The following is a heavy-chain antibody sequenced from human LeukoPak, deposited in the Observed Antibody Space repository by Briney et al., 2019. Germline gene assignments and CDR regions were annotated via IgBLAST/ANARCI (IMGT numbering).Heavy chain of an antibody. D-gene: IGHD2-15*01. CDR1: GITFSSHG. Sequence: GGSLRLSCAASGITFSSHGMHWVRQAPGKGLEWVSVIWYDGSDKYYADSVKGRFTISRDNSKNTLYLQMNSPRAEDTAVYYCAKRYSSGIRGFDYWGQGTLVTVSS. CDR3: AKRYSSGIRGFDY. CDR2: IWYDGSDK. V-gene: IGHV3-33*06. J-gene: IGHJ4*02.